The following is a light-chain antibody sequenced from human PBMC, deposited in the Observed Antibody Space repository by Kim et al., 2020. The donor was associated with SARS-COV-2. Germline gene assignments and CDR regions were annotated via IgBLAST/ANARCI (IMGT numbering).Light chain of an antibody. V-gene: IGLV2-14*03. Sequence: GQSITISGTGTGSDVGGYNYVSWYQQHPGKAPKLMIYDVSNRPSGVSNRFSGSKSGNTASLTISGLQAEDEADYYCSSYTRSSTVVFGGGTQLTVL. CDR1: GSDVGGYNY. J-gene: IGLJ2*01. CDR2: DVS. CDR3: SSYTRSSTVV.